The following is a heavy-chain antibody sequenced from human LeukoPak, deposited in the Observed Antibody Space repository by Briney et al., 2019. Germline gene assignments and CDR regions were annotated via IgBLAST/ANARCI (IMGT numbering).Heavy chain of an antibody. D-gene: IGHD2-15*01. V-gene: IGHV4-59*08. J-gene: IGHJ6*03. CDR1: GGSISSYY. CDR3: ARGIVVVAQLGFYFYYMDV. CDR2: IYYSGST. Sequence: SETLSLTCTVSGGSISSYYWSWIRQPPGKGLEWIGYIYYSGSTNYNPSLKSRVTISVDTSKNQFSLRLSSVTAADTAVYYCARGIVVVAQLGFYFYYMDVWGKGTTVTISS.